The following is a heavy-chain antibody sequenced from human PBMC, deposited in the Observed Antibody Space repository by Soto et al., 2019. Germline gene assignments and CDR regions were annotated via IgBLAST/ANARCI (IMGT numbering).Heavy chain of an antibody. CDR3: ARWYYVILTGYQWDYFDH. J-gene: IGHJ4*02. CDR2: IYYSGDN. D-gene: IGHD3-9*01. Sequence: SETLSLTCTVSGGSINNSDYYWGWIRQPPGKGLEWIASIYYSGDNYYKPSIKSRVTISVDTSRNQFVLKLSSVTAADPAVYYCARWYYVILTGYQWDYFDHWGQGTLVTVSS. CDR1: GGSINNSDYY. V-gene: IGHV4-39*01.